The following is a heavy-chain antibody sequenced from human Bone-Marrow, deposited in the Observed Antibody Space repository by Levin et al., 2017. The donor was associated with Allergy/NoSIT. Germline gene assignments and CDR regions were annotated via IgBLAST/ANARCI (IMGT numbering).Heavy chain of an antibody. CDR1: GFTFSSYG. CDR3: ARDLPKRRVAATIDYYYYGMDV. CDR2: IWYDGSNK. Sequence: GGSLRLSCAASGFTFSSYGMHWVRQAPGKGLEWVAVIWYDGSNKYYADSVKGRFTISRDNSKNTLYLQMNSLRAEDTAVYYCARDLPKRRVAATIDYYYYGMDVWGQGTTVTVSS. J-gene: IGHJ6*02. V-gene: IGHV3-33*01. D-gene: IGHD2-15*01.